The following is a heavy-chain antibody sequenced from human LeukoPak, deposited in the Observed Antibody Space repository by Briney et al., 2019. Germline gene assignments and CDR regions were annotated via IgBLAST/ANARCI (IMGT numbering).Heavy chain of an antibody. V-gene: IGHV4-59*01. J-gene: IGHJ4*02. CDR2: IYYSGST. CDR1: GGSISSYY. CDR3: ASAYNWNDGYFDY. D-gene: IGHD1-1*01. Sequence: SETLSLTCTVSGGSISSYYWSWIRQPPGKGLEWIGYIYYSGSTNYNPSLKSRVTISVDTSKNQFSLKLSSVTAADTAVYYCASAYNWNDGYFDYWGQGTLVTVSS.